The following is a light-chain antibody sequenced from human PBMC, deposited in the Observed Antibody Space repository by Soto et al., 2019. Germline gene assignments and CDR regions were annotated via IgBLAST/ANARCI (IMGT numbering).Light chain of an antibody. CDR3: QSYDLSLSGVV. CDR2: GNS. CDR1: SSNIGAGYD. Sequence: QSVLTQPPSVSGAPGQRVTISCTGSSSNIGAGYDVHWYQQLPGTAPKLLIYGNSNRPSGVPDRFSGSKSGTSASLAITGLQAEDEADYYCQSYDLSLSGVVFGGGTKLTVL. J-gene: IGLJ2*01. V-gene: IGLV1-40*01.